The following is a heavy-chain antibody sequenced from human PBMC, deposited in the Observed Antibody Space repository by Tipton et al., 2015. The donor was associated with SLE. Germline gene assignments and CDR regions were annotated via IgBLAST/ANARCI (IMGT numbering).Heavy chain of an antibody. Sequence: QLVQSGAEVKKPGASVKVSCKASGYTFTSYYMHWVRQAPGQGLEWMGIINPSGGSTSYAQKFQGRVTMTRDTSTSTVYMELSSLRSEDTAVYYCARERGGGVSLWGSEAFDIWGQGTMVTVSS. CDR3: ARERGGGVSLWGSEAFDI. CDR1: GYTFTSYY. D-gene: IGHD2-8*01. J-gene: IGHJ3*02. CDR2: INPSGGST. V-gene: IGHV1-46*01.